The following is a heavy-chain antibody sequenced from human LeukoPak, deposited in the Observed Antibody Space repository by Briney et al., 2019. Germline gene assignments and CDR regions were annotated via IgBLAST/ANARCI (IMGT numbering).Heavy chain of an antibody. CDR2: INPNSGGT. J-gene: IGHJ4*02. Sequence: ASVKVSCKASGYTFTGYYMRWVRQAPGQGLEWMGWINPNSGGTNYAQKFQGRVTMTRDTSISTAYMELSRLRSDDTAVYYCARDRDTAMAHFDYWGQGTLVTVSS. D-gene: IGHD5-18*01. CDR1: GYTFTGYY. V-gene: IGHV1-2*02. CDR3: ARDRDTAMAHFDY.